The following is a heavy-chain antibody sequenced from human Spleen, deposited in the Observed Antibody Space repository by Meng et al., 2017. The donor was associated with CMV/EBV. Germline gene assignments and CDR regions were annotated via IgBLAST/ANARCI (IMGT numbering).Heavy chain of an antibody. D-gene: IGHD4-17*01. CDR3: ARTTTVTTDP. V-gene: IGHV4-61*01. Sequence: SETLSLTCTVSGGSVSSGCYYWSWIRQPPGKGLEWIGYIYYSGSTNYNPSLKSRVTISVDTSKNQFSLKLSSVTAADTAVYYCARTTTVTTDPWGQGTLVTVSS. J-gene: IGHJ5*02. CDR1: GGSVSSGCYY. CDR2: IYYSGST.